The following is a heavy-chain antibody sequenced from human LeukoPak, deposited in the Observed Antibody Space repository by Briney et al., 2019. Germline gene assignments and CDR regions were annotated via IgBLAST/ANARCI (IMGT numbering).Heavy chain of an antibody. CDR3: ARDVVVVPAATNFDY. CDR2: INPNSGGT. V-gene: IGHV1-2*02. CDR1: GYTFTGYY. J-gene: IGHJ4*02. Sequence: ASVKVSCKASGYTFTGYYMHWVRQAPGQGLEWMVWINPNSGGTNYAQKFQGRVTMTRDTSISTAYMELSRLRSDDTAVYYCARDVVVVPAATNFDYWGQGTLVTVSS. D-gene: IGHD2-2*01.